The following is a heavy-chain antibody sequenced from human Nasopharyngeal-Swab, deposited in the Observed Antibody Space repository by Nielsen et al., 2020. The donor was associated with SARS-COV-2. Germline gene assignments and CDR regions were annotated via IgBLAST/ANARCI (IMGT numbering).Heavy chain of an antibody. Sequence: GGSLRLSCATSGFTFSPYTMTWVRQAPGKGLQWISYITSVNSVQSADPVRGRFTISRDNAKNSLYLQMNSLTAEDTAVYYCARERGGGYGDYWGQGTLVTVSS. J-gene: IGHJ4*02. CDR1: GFTFSPYT. V-gene: IGHV3-48*04. CDR2: ITSVNSV. D-gene: IGHD5-12*01. CDR3: ARERGGGYGDY.